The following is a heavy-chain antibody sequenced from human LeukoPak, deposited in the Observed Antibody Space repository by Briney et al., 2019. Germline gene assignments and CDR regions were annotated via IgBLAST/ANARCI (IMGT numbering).Heavy chain of an antibody. Sequence: GGSLRLSCAASGFTFSSHWMSWVCQAPGKGLEWVANIKKDGSEKYYVDAVKGRFTISRDNAKNSLYLQMNSLRAEDTAVYYCARLMTTVTTLGAFDIWGQGTMVTVSS. CDR2: IKKDGSEK. J-gene: IGHJ3*02. CDR3: ARLMTTVTTLGAFDI. D-gene: IGHD4-17*01. CDR1: GFTFSSHW. V-gene: IGHV3-7*01.